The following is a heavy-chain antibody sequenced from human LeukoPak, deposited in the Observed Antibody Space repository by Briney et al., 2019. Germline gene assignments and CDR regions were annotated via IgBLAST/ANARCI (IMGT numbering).Heavy chain of an antibody. J-gene: IGHJ3*02. CDR1: GFTFSSYG. CDR3: ANEPFDYGDYVGAFDI. Sequence: PGRSLRLSCAASGFTFSSYGMHWVRQAPGKGLEWVAVISYDGSNKYYADSVKGRFTISRDNSKNTLYLQMNSLRAEDTAVYYCANEPFDYGDYVGAFDIWGQGTMVTVSS. V-gene: IGHV3-30*18. CDR2: ISYDGSNK. D-gene: IGHD4-17*01.